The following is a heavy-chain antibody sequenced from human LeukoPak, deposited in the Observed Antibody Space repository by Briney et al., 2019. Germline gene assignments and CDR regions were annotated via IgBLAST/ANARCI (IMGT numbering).Heavy chain of an antibody. CDR3: ARTGGGNSHFDY. CDR2: TKSDGSST. V-gene: IGHV3-74*01. J-gene: IGHJ4*02. Sequence: GGSLRLSCVASGLTLDNYWMHWARQAPGKGLVWVSRTKSDGSSTNYADSVKDRFTISRDNAKNTLYLQMNSLRAEDTAVYYCARTGGGNSHFDYWGQGTLVTVSS. CDR1: GLTLDNYW. D-gene: IGHD4-23*01.